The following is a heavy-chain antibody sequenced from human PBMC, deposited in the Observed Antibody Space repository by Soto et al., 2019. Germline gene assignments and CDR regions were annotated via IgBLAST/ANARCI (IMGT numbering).Heavy chain of an antibody. Sequence: EVQLVESGGGLVQPGGSLRLSCAASGFTVSSNYMSWVRQAPGKGLEWVSVIYSGGSTYYADSVKGRFTISRDNSKNTLYLQMNSLRAEDTAVYYCARGYRGTKVEYYYYMDVWGKGTTVTVSS. V-gene: IGHV3-66*01. CDR2: IYSGGST. J-gene: IGHJ6*03. CDR3: ARGYRGTKVEYYYYMDV. CDR1: GFTVSSNY. D-gene: IGHD1-7*01.